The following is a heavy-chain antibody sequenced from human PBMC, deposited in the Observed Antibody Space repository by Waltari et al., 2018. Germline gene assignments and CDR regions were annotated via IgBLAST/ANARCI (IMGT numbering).Heavy chain of an antibody. D-gene: IGHD3-22*01. CDR2: VYSSGST. J-gene: IGHJ5*02. V-gene: IGHV4-4*07. CDR1: GGSIGRYH. CDR3: ATVGSSDYYNWFDP. Sequence: VQLQELGSGLVMPSETLSPTCLDSGGSIGRYHCGWIRQPAGKGLEWIGHVYSSGSTNYNPSLKSRVTISVDNSNNQFSLKLSSVTAADTAVYFCATVGSSDYYNWFDPWGQGTLVTVSS.